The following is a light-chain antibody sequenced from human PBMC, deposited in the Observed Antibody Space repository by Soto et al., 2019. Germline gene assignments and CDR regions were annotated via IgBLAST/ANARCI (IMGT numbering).Light chain of an antibody. J-gene: IGKJ4*01. CDR3: HQRSNWPPLT. CDR1: QSVSSY. V-gene: IGKV3-11*01. CDR2: DAS. Sequence: EIVLTQSPATLSLSPGERATLSCRASQSVSSYLAWYQQKPGQAPRLLIYDASNRATGIPARFSGSGSGTDVTLTIISLEPEEFAVYYCHQRSNWPPLTFGGGTKVEIK.